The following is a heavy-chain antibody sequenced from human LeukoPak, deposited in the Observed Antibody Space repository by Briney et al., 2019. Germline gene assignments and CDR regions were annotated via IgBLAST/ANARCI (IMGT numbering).Heavy chain of an antibody. V-gene: IGHV1-2*02. Sequence: EASVKVSCKTSGYTFTGYYMHWVRQAPGQGLEWMGWINPNSGGTNYAQKFQGRVTMTRDTSISTAYMELSRLRSDDTAVYYCARDWSDAYYFDYWGQGTLVTVSS. CDR2: INPNSGGT. CDR3: ARDWSDAYYFDY. CDR1: GYTFTGYY. J-gene: IGHJ4*02. D-gene: IGHD3-3*01.